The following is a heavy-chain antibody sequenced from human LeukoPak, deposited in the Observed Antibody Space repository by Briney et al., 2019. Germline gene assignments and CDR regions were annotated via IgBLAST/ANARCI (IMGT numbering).Heavy chain of an antibody. J-gene: IGHJ4*02. CDR1: GYSFSTSW. V-gene: IGHV5-51*01. CDR3: GRGAYSGYEFDC. Sequence: GESLKISCRASGYSFSTSWIGWVRQMPGKGLEWMGVIYSGDSDTRYSPSFQGQVTFSADKSISTAYLQWSSLEASDTAMYFCGRGAYSGYEFDCWGQGTLVTVSS. CDR2: IYSGDSDT. D-gene: IGHD5-12*01.